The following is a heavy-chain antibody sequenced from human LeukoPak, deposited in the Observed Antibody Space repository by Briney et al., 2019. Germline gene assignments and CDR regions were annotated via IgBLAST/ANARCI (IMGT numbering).Heavy chain of an antibody. CDR3: ARHSLIGTTPFDY. CDR2: INPSGGST. V-gene: IGHV1-46*01. D-gene: IGHD1-20*01. Sequence: ASVKVSCKTSGYTFTGYYIHWVRQAPGQGLEWMGVINPSGGSTAYAQQFKGRVTMTRDTSTSTVYMELSSLRSEDTAVYYCARHSLIGTTPFDYWGQGTLVTVSS. J-gene: IGHJ4*02. CDR1: GYTFTGYY.